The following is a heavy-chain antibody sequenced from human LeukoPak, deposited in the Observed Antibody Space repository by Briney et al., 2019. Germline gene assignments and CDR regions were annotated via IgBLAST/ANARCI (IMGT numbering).Heavy chain of an antibody. CDR2: INHSGST. CDR1: GGSFSGYY. J-gene: IGHJ3*02. D-gene: IGHD3-22*01. CDR3: AREFVYYDSSDDI. Sequence: SETLSLTCAVYGGSFSGYYWSWIRQPPGKGLEWIGEINHSGSTNYNPSLKSRVTISVDTSKNQFSLKLSSVTAADTAVYYCAREFVYYDSSDDIWGQGTMVTVSS. V-gene: IGHV4-34*01.